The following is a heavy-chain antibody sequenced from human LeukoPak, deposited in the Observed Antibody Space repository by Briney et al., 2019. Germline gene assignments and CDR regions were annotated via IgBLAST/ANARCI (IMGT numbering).Heavy chain of an antibody. CDR1: GFTFSSDG. CDR2: ISGSGGST. J-gene: IGHJ4*02. Sequence: GGSLRLSCAASGFTFSSDGMHWVRQAPGKGLEWVSAISGSGGSTYYADSVKGRFTISRDNSKNTLYLQMNSLRAEDTAVYYCARGMILEWLLLGYWGQGTLVTVSS. V-gene: IGHV3-23*01. D-gene: IGHD3-3*01. CDR3: ARGMILEWLLLGY.